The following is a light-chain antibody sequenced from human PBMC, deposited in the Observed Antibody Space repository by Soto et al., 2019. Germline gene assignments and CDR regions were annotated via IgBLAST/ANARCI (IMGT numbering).Light chain of an antibody. CDR2: WAS. Sequence: DIVMTQSPDFLAVSLGERATITYKASQNGLYRSSNKSYLAWYQQRPGQPPRLLLYWASTRESGVPDRFIGSGSETDFTLTISSLQAGDEAIYHCQQYYNTPYTFGQGTTLEIK. J-gene: IGKJ2*01. CDR3: QQYYNTPYT. V-gene: IGKV4-1*01. CDR1: QNGLYRSSNKSY.